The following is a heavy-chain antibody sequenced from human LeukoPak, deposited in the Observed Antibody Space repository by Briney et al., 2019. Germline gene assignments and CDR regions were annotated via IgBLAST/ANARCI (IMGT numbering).Heavy chain of an antibody. D-gene: IGHD5-18*01. CDR2: IKSKTSGGTT. CDR1: RFTFRNAW. CDR3: TTEGYTYGYHSFDI. Sequence: PGGSLRLSCAASRFTFRNAWMSWVRQAPGKGLEWVGRIKSKTSGGTTDYAAPVRGRFAISREDSKNTLYLQMNSLKTEDAAVYYCTTEGYTYGYHSFDIWGQGTMVTVSS. V-gene: IGHV3-15*01. J-gene: IGHJ3*02.